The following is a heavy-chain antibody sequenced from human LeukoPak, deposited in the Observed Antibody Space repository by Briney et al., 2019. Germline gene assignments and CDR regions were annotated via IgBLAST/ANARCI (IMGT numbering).Heavy chain of an antibody. D-gene: IGHD6-19*01. CDR2: IIPILDTP. V-gene: IGHV1-69*04. J-gene: IGHJ4*02. CDR1: GGTFSSYA. Sequence: SVKVSCKASGGTFSSYAINWVRQAPGQGLEWMGRIIPILDTPNYAQKFQGRVTITADKSTSTAYMELSSLRSEDTAVYYCAREAVAGTRSYFYWGQGTLVTVSS. CDR3: AREAVAGTRSYFY.